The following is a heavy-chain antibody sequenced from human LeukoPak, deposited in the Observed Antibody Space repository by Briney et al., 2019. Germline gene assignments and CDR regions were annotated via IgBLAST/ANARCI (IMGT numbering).Heavy chain of an antibody. CDR2: IYTSGST. V-gene: IGHV4-61*02. Sequence: SETLSLTCTVSGGSISSGSYYWSWIRQPAGKGLEWIGRIYTSGSTNYNPSLKSRVTISVDTSKNQFSLNLSSVTAADTAVYYCARVGAKLTGLGWFFDLWGRGTLVTVSS. CDR3: ARVGAKLTGLGWFFDL. J-gene: IGHJ2*01. CDR1: GGSISSGSYY. D-gene: IGHD3-9*01.